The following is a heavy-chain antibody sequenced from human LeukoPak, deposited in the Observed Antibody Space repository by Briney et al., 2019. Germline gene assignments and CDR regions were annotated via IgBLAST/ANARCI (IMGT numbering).Heavy chain of an antibody. J-gene: IGHJ4*02. V-gene: IGHV3-23*01. Sequence: PGGSLRLSCAASGFTFSSYAMSWVRQAPGKGLEWVSAISGSGGSTYYADSAKGRFTISRDNSKNTLYLQMNSLRAEDTAVYYCAKDVGYCSGGSCRAFDYWGQGTLVTVSS. CDR2: ISGSGGST. CDR3: AKDVGYCSGGSCRAFDY. D-gene: IGHD2-15*01. CDR1: GFTFSSYA.